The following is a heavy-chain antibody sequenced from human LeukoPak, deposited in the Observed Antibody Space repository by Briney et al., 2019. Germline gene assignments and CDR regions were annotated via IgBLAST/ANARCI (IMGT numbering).Heavy chain of an antibody. Sequence: SETLSLTCTVSGGSISSYYWSWIRQPPGKGLEWIWYIYYSGSTKYNPSLKSRVTISEDTSKNQFSLKLSSVTAADTAVYYCATTYYYGSGTYSLVYWGQGTLVTVSS. D-gene: IGHD3-10*01. CDR2: IYYSGST. J-gene: IGHJ4*02. CDR3: ATTYYYGSGTYSLVY. CDR1: GGSISSYY. V-gene: IGHV4-59*01.